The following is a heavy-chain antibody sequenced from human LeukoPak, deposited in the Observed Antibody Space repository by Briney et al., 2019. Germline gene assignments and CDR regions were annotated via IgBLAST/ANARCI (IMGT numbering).Heavy chain of an antibody. Sequence: SETLSLTCTVSGGSISSYYWSWIRQPPGKGLEWIGSIYYSGSTYYNPSLKSRVTISVDTSKNQFSLKLSSVTAADTAVYYCAIIKKRIAGPIDYWGQGTLVTVSS. J-gene: IGHJ4*02. CDR2: IYYSGST. V-gene: IGHV4-59*12. CDR3: AIIKKRIAGPIDY. CDR1: GGSISSYY. D-gene: IGHD6-13*01.